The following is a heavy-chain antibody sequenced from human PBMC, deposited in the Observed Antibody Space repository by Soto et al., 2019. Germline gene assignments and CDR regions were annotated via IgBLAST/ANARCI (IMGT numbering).Heavy chain of an antibody. D-gene: IGHD4-17*01. CDR1: GGSVSSGSYY. Sequence: SETLCLTCTVSGGSVSSGSYYLSWLRQPPGKGLEWIGYIYYSGSTNYNPSLKSRVTISVDTSKNQFSLKLSSVTAADTAVYYCARECGDSDGGVDYWGQRTLVTVSS. J-gene: IGHJ4*02. CDR3: ARECGDSDGGVDY. CDR2: IYYSGST. V-gene: IGHV4-61*01.